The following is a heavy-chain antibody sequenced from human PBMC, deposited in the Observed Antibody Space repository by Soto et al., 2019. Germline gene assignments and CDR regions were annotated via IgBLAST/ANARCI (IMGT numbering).Heavy chain of an antibody. CDR3: VRERGVRSEAFDI. D-gene: IGHD3-10*01. CDR2: TYYRSKWHN. Sequence: PSQTLSLTCAISGDSVSSNSAAWNWLRQSPSRGLEWLGRTYYRSKWHNDDVESVKGRITISPDTSKNQFSLQLNSVTPEDTAVYYCVRERGVRSEAFDIWGQGTVVTVSS. J-gene: IGHJ3*02. CDR1: GDSVSSNSAA. V-gene: IGHV6-1*01.